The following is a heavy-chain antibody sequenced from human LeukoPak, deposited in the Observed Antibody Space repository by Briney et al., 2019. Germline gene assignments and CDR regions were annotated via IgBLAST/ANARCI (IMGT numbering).Heavy chain of an antibody. J-gene: IGHJ4*02. V-gene: IGHV1-69*05. CDR3: ARYSSSTGFDY. Sequence: SVKVSCKAPGGTFSSYAISWVRQAPGQGLEWMRGIIPIFGTANYAQKFQGRVTITTDESTSTAYMELSSLRSEDTAVYYCARYSSSTGFDYWGQGTLVTVSS. D-gene: IGHD6-6*01. CDR2: IIPIFGTA. CDR1: GGTFSSYA.